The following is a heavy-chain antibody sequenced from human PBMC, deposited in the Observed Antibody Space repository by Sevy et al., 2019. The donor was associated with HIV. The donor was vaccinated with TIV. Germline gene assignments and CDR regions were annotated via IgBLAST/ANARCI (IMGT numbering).Heavy chain of an antibody. D-gene: IGHD2-21*02. CDR2: INSRSTYI. Sequence: GGSLRLSCTASGFTFSSFSMSWVRQAPGKGLEWVASINSRSTYIYPADPVKGRFTISRDNAKNSLFLQMNSRRAEDTAVYYCARDPSPGITAIQDYWGPGTLVTVSS. V-gene: IGHV3-21*01. CDR3: ARDPSPGITAIQDY. CDR1: GFTFSSFS. J-gene: IGHJ4*02.